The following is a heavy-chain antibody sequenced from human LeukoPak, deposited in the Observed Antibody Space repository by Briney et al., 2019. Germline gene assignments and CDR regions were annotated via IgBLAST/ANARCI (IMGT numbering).Heavy chain of an antibody. CDR2: ICAYNGNT. CDR1: GYTFTSYG. Sequence: ASVKVSCKASGYTFTSYGISWGRQAPGQELERMGWICAYNGNTNYAQKLQGRVTMTTDTSTSTAYMELRSLRSDETAVYYCAREPKDYDFWSGETADFDYWGQGTLVTVSS. V-gene: IGHV1-18*01. D-gene: IGHD3-3*01. J-gene: IGHJ4*02. CDR3: AREPKDYDFWSGETADFDY.